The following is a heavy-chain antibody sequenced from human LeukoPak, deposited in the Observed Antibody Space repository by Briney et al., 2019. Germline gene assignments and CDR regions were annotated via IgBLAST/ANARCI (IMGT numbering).Heavy chain of an antibody. J-gene: IGHJ1*01. CDR1: GFTFSTYW. D-gene: IGHD2-21*02. CDR2: INPDGRDT. CDR3: ATWGDTTAEYFQR. V-gene: IGHV3-7*01. Sequence: GGSLRLSCSASGFTFSTYWMSWVRQAPGKGLEWVAHINPDGRDTYYVDSVKGRFTISRDNAQNSMYLQMNSLRVEDTAVYYCATWGDTTAEYFQRWGQGTLVTVSS.